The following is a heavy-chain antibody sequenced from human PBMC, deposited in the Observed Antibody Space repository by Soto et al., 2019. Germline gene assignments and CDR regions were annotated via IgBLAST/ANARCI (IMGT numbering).Heavy chain of an antibody. Sequence: PGESLKISCKGSGYIFTSYWIGWGRQMPGKGLEWMGRIDPSDSYTNYSPPFQGHVTISADKSISTAYLQWSSLKASDTAMYYCARSLGRGMDVWGQGTTVTVSS. CDR2: IDPSDSYT. D-gene: IGHD3-16*01. CDR1: GYIFTSYW. J-gene: IGHJ6*02. CDR3: ARSLGRGMDV. V-gene: IGHV5-10-1*01.